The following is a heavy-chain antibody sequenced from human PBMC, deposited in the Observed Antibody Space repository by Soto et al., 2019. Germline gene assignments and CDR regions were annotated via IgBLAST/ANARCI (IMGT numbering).Heavy chain of an antibody. Sequence: QVQLQQSGAGLLKPSETLSLTCAVYGGSFSGLYWTRIRQSPGKGLERIGESNPSGITKYNPSIKSRVIISVDKSMNRVSLQLSSVTCADTAVYYCASGRTRTARPWCRYYCYGLDVWGQGTTVTVSS. V-gene: IGHV4-34*01. CDR1: GGSFSGLY. J-gene: IGHJ6*02. CDR2: SNPSGIT. CDR3: ASGRTRTARPWCRYYCYGLDV. D-gene: IGHD6-6*01.